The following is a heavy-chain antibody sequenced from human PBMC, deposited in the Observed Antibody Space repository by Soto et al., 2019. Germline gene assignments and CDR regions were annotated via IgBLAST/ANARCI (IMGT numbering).Heavy chain of an antibody. D-gene: IGHD4-17*01. CDR1: GVNVSSNY. Sequence: GGSLRLSCAASGVNVSSNYMIWVRQAPGKGLEWVSVIYSGGSTYYADSVKGRFTISRDDSKNTAYLQMNSLRTEDTALYYCTTFAKDDYADPNPFENWGLGNRVTVSA. V-gene: IGHV3-53*01. J-gene: IGHJ4*02. CDR2: IYSGGST. CDR3: TTFAKDDYADPNPFEN.